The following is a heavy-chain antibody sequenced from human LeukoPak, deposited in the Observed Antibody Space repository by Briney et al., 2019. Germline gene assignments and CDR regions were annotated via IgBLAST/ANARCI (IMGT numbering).Heavy chain of an antibody. CDR3: ARDLGGGVVDC. Sequence: SETLSLTCTVSGASLSNYYWNWFRQPAGEGLGWIGRIYNSGMTKYNRALGSRATMSVDTSKNQLSLELTSLIAADTAVYYCARDLGGGVVDCWGQGVLVTVSS. D-gene: IGHD3-16*01. V-gene: IGHV4-4*07. CDR1: GASLSNYY. J-gene: IGHJ4*02. CDR2: IYNSGMT.